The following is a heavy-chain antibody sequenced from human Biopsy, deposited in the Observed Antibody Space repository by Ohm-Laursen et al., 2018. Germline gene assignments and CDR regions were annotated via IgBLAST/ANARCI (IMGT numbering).Heavy chain of an antibody. CDR2: IYYSGST. Sequence: SDTLSLTCTVSGASIISGGHFLNWIRQHPGKGLEWIGYIYYSGSTNYNPSLKSRVTISVDTSKNQFSLRLNSVTAADTAVYYCARATNSTGWPYYYFYGMDVWGQGTTVTVSS. CDR1: GASIISGGHF. CDR3: ARATNSTGWPYYYFYGMDV. J-gene: IGHJ6*02. V-gene: IGHV4-61*08. D-gene: IGHD2/OR15-2a*01.